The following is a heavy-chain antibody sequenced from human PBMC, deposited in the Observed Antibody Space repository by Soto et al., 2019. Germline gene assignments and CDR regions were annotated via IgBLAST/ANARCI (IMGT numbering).Heavy chain of an antibody. CDR2: IITIFGTA. CDR1: GGTFSSYA. J-gene: IGHJ4*02. CDR3: ARGGNLMFSSAEGIDY. D-gene: IGHD6-6*01. V-gene: IGHV1-69*01. Sequence: QVQLVQSGAEVKKPGSSVKASCKASGGTFSSYAISWVRQAPGQGLEWMGGIITIFGTANYAQKFQGRVTITADESTSTAYMERSRVRSEDTGVYYCARGGNLMFSSAEGIDYWGQGTLVTVVS.